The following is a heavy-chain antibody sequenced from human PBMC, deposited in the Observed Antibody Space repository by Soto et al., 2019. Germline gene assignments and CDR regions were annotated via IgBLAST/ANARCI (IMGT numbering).Heavy chain of an antibody. V-gene: IGHV3-11*01. CDR3: ARDYSNSGFDY. D-gene: IGHD4-4*01. J-gene: IGHJ4*02. CDR1: GFTFSDFY. Sequence: PGGSLRLSCAPSGFTFSDFYMSWFRQAPGKGLEWVSYITQSGGKIHYADSVKGRFTISRDNAKNSLYLQMNSLRADDTAVYYCARDYSNSGFDYWGQGTPVTVSS. CDR2: ITQSGGKI.